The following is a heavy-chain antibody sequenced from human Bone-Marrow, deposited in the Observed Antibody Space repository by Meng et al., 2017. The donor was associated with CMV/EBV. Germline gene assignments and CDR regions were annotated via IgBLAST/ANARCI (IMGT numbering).Heavy chain of an antibody. CDR1: GGSISSYY. CDR3: ARGAVRNYYFDY. J-gene: IGHJ4*02. D-gene: IGHD4-11*01. CDR2: IYYSGST. Sequence: GSLRLSCTVSGGSISSYYWSWIRQPPGKGLEWIGYIYYSGSTNYNPSLKSRVTISVDKSKNQFSLKLSSVTAADTAVYYCARGAVRNYYFDYWGQGTLVTVSS. V-gene: IGHV4-59*12.